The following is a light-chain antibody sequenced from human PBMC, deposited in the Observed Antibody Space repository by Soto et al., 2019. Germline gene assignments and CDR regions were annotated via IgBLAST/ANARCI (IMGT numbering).Light chain of an antibody. CDR3: QQHNDWPRT. V-gene: IGKV3-15*01. CDR1: QSVGSN. J-gene: IGKJ1*01. Sequence: EVVMTQSPATLSVSPGESATLSCRASQSVGSNLAWYQQKPGQPPRLLLYGTSTRATGIPARISGSGSGTEFTLTIRSLQSEDFAVYYCQQHNDWPRTFGQGTKVEI. CDR2: GTS.